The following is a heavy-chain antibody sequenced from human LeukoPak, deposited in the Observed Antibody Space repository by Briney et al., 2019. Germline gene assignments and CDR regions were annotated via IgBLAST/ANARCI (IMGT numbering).Heavy chain of an antibody. J-gene: IGHJ4*02. CDR2: IRSTGGGT. Sequence: GGSLRLSCAASGFTFSSYAMTWVRQAPGKGLEWVSAIRSTGGGTYYADSVKGRFTISRDNSKNTLYLQMNSLRAEDTAVYSCAKDRGDCSSTSCYLSDWGQGTLVTVCS. CDR1: GFTFSSYA. D-gene: IGHD2-2*01. V-gene: IGHV3-23*01. CDR3: AKDRGDCSSTSCYLSD.